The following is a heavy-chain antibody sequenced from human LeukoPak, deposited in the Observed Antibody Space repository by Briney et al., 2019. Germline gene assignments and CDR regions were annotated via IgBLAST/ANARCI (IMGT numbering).Heavy chain of an antibody. CDR2: ISSSGGST. J-gene: IGHJ3*02. CDR1: GFTFSSYA. Sequence: PGGSLRLSCAASGFTFSSYAMSWVRQAPGKGLKWVSAISSSGGSTYYADSVKGRFTIATDISTNTLYLHMHRPRAEDTAVYYFAKGTTGQTRIDAFDIWGQGTMVTVSS. D-gene: IGHD3-9*01. V-gene: IGHV3-23*01. CDR3: AKGTTGQTRIDAFDI.